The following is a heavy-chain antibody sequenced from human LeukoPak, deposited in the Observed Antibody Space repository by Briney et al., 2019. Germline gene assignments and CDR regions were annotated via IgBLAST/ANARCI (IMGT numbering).Heavy chain of an antibody. D-gene: IGHD1-26*01. CDR3: ARHPDGSLSLDY. CDR2: ISSSGRTT. V-gene: IGHV3-48*03. Sequence: PGGSLRLSCAASGFTFTNYEMNWVRQAPGKGLEWVSYISSSGRTTYYADSVTGRFTISRNNAKKSLHLQMNSLRAEDTAVYYCARHPDGSLSLDYWGQGTLVTVSS. CDR1: GFTFTNYE. J-gene: IGHJ4*02.